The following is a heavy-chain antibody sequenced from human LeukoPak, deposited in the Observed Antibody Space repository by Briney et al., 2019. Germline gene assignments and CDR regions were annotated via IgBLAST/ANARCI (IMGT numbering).Heavy chain of an antibody. CDR1: GYTFTGYG. V-gene: IGHV1-2*02. D-gene: IGHD3-22*01. Sequence: GASVKVSCKASGYTFTGYGISWVRQAPGQGLEWMGWINPNSGGTNYAQKFQGRVTMTRDTSISTAYMELSRLRSDDTAVYYCARDSGGYYYEVGFDPWGQGTLVTVSS. CDR2: INPNSGGT. CDR3: ARDSGGYYYEVGFDP. J-gene: IGHJ5*02.